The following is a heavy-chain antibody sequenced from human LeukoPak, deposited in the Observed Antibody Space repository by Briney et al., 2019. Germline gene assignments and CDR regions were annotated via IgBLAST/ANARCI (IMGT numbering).Heavy chain of an antibody. CDR3: ARHSGTYYDFDY. CDR1: GGSISSYY. CDR2: IYYTGST. V-gene: IGHV4-59*01. J-gene: IGHJ4*02. D-gene: IGHD1-26*01. Sequence: PSETLSLTCTVSGGSISSYYWSWIRQPPGKGLEWIGYIYYTGSTNYNPSLNSRVTISVDTSENQFSLKLSSVTAADTAVYYCARHSGTYYDFDYWGQGTLVTVSS.